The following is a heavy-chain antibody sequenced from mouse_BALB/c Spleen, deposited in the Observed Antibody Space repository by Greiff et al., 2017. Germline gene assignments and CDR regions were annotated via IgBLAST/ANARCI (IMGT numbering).Heavy chain of an antibody. D-gene: IGHD2-12*01. CDR2: IYPGGGYT. CDR3: ARKIYDAYWYFDV. Sequence: VKLMESGAELVRPGTSVKISCKASGYTFTNYWLGWVKQRPGHGLEWIGDIYPGGGYTNYNEKFKGKVTLTADTSSSTAYMQLSSLTSEDSAVYFCARKIYDAYWYFDVWGAGTTVTVSS. V-gene: IGHV1-63*02. J-gene: IGHJ1*01. CDR1: GYTFTNYW.